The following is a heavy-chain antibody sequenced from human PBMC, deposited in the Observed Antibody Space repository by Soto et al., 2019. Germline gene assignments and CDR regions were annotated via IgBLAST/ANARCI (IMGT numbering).Heavy chain of an antibody. CDR3: ARWDDYGASDQYHFDQ. V-gene: IGHV1-18*01. J-gene: IGHJ4*02. Sequence: ASVKVSCKASVYMFTASGISWVRQAPGQGLEWMGWTSIYNGHTEYSPKFLGRVVMTTDTSADTAYLELKSLRPDDAALYYCARWDDYGASDQYHFDQWGQGTLVTVSS. CDR2: TSIYNGHT. D-gene: IGHD4-17*01. CDR1: VYMFTASG.